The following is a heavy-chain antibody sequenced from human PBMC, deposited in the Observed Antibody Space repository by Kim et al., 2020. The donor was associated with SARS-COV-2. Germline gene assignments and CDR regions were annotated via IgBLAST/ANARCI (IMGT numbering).Heavy chain of an antibody. J-gene: IGHJ4*02. D-gene: IGHD4-17*01. CDR1: GYSFTSYW. CDR2: IYPGDSDT. Sequence: GESLKISCKGSGYSFTSYWIGWVRQMPGKGLEWMGIIYPGDSDTRYSPSFQGQVTISVDKSISTAYLQWSSLKASDTAMYYCARLAHPTTVTTEGGFDYWGQGTLVTVSS. CDR3: ARLAHPTTVTTEGGFDY. V-gene: IGHV5-51*01.